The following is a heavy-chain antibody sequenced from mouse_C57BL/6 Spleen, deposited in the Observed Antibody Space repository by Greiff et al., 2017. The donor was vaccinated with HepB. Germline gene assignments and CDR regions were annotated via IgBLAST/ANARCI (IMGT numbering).Heavy chain of an antibody. D-gene: IGHD3-2*02. CDR2: ISYDGSN. V-gene: IGHV3-6*01. Sequence: EVQLQESGPGLVKPSQSLSLTCSVTGYSITSGYYWNWIRQFPGNKLEWMGYISYDGSNNYNPSLKNRISITRDTSKNQFFLKLNSVTTEDTATYYCAREGDSSGSDYWGQGTTLTVSS. J-gene: IGHJ2*01. CDR1: GYSITSGYY. CDR3: AREGDSSGSDY.